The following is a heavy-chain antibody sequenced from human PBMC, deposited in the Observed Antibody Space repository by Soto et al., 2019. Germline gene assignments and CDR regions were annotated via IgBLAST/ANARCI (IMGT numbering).Heavy chain of an antibody. CDR2: IGGSGDST. CDR1: GFTFSDYA. J-gene: IGHJ4*02. D-gene: IGHD3-3*01. Sequence: GGSLRLSSAVSGFTFSDYAMSWVCQAPGKGLQWVSAIGGSGDSTYYADSVKGRFTISRDNSKNTLYMQMNSLSAEDTALYYCAKDDFWSGYYTGWFDYWGQGTQVTVSS. V-gene: IGHV3-23*01. CDR3: AKDDFWSGYYTGWFDY.